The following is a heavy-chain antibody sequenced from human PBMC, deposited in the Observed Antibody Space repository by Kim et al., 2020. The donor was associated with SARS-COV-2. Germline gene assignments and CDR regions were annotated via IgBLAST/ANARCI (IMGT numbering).Heavy chain of an antibody. CDR3: ARVYYPYYFDL. D-gene: IGHD3-10*01. CDR2: SQ. V-gene: IGHV3-64*02. J-gene: IGHJ2*01. Sequence: SQYYADSGKGRFTISKDNSKITLYLQMASLRPDDMAPYYCARVYYPYYFDLWGRGTQVTVSA.